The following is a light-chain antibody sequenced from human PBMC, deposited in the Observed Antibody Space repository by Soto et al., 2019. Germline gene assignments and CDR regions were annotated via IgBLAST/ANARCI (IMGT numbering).Light chain of an antibody. CDR3: QQRSSWQWA. V-gene: IGKV3-11*01. CDR1: QSVSSY. J-gene: IGKJ1*01. Sequence: ESVLTQSPATLSLSPGERATLSCRASQSVSSYLAWYQQKPGQAPRLLIYDASNRATGIPARFSGSGSGTDFTLTISSLEPEDFALYYCQQRSSWQWAFGQGTKVEIK. CDR2: DAS.